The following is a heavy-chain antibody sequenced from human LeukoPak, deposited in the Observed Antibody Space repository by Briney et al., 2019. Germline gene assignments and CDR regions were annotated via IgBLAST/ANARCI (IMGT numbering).Heavy chain of an antibody. CDR3: ARDLSSGYLDY. CDR2: IWYDGSSE. Sequence: GGSLRLSCAASGFTFSSYAMHWVRQAPGKGLQWVAVIWYDGSSEYYADSVKGRFTISRDNSKNTLYLQMNSLRAEDTAVYYCARDLSSGYLDYWGQGTLVTVSS. V-gene: IGHV3-33*01. CDR1: GFTFSSYA. J-gene: IGHJ4*02. D-gene: IGHD3-22*01.